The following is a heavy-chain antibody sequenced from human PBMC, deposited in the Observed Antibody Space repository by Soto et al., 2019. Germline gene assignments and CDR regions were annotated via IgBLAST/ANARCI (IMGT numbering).Heavy chain of an antibody. CDR2: TYYRSKWYN. J-gene: IGHJ6*02. CDR3: ARDSSSSDYYYYYGMDV. D-gene: IGHD6-6*01. V-gene: IGHV6-1*01. Sequence: SQTLSLTCALSGDSVSSNSAAWNWSRQSPSRGLEWLGRTYYRSKWYNDYAVSVKSRITINPDTSKNQFSLQLNSVTPEDTALYYCARDSSSSDYYYYYGMDVWGQGTTVTVSS. CDR1: GDSVSSNSAA.